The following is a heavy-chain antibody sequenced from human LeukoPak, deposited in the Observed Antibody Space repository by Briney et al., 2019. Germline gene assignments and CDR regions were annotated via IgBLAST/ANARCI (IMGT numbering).Heavy chain of an antibody. D-gene: IGHD3-10*01. V-gene: IGHV4-30-2*01. J-gene: IGHJ4*02. Sequence: PSETLSLTCAVSGGSISSGGYSWSWIRQPPGKGLELIGYIYHSGSTSYNPSLKRRVTIPVDRSKNQFALKLSSVTAADTAEYYCARARGYYYGSGTPTHFDNWGQGTMVTVSS. CDR1: GGSISSGGYS. CDR2: IYHSGST. CDR3: ARARGYYYGSGTPTHFDN.